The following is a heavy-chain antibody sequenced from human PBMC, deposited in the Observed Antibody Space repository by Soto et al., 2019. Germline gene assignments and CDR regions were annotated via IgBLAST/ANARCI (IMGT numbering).Heavy chain of an antibody. J-gene: IGHJ5*02. Sequence: PWEPLSLTCRFSGDSIRNSRFGGTWTRQPAGEGLEWIGSIYHTGNAYYNPSLKSRVTISVDTSKNQFSLKLTSVTAADAALYYCARDFFDSSDYTTNWFDPWGQGTLVTVS. CDR2: IYHTGNA. V-gene: IGHV4-39*01. D-gene: IGHD3-22*01. CDR1: GDSIRNSRFG. CDR3: ARDFFDSSDYTTNWFDP.